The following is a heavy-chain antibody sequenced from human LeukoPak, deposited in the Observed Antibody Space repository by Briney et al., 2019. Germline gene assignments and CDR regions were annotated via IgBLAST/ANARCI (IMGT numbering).Heavy chain of an antibody. D-gene: IGHD3-3*01. J-gene: IGHJ4*02. CDR3: ARSGRFWSGFYIDKYFDY. CDR2: IYWDDDK. Sequence: SGPTLVKPTQTLTLTCTFSGFSLRTSGVGVGWFRQSPGKALECLAIIYWDDDKRYSPFLKNRATITKDTSKNQVILTMASVDPVDTGTYFCARSGRFWSGFYIDKYFDYWGQGTLITVSS. V-gene: IGHV2-5*02. CDR1: GFSLRTSGVG.